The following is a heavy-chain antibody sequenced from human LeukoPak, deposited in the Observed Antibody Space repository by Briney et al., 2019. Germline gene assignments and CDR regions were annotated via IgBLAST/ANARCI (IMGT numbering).Heavy chain of an antibody. V-gene: IGHV4-30-4*08. J-gene: IGHJ3*02. CDR3: ARNIVVVVAATPGRLERRPDAFDI. Sequence: KSSVTLSLTCTLSGGSISSGDYYWSWIRPPPGKGLEWIGYIYYSGSTYYNPSLKSRVTISVDTSKNQFSLKLSSVTAADTAVYYCARNIVVVVAATPGRLERRPDAFDIWGQGTMVTVSS. D-gene: IGHD2-15*01. CDR2: IYYSGST. CDR1: GGSISSGDYY.